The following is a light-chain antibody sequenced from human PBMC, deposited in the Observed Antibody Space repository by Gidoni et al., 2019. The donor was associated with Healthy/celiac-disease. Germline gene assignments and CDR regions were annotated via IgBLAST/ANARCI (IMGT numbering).Light chain of an antibody. V-gene: IGKV1-5*03. CDR2: KAS. CDR1: QSISSW. J-gene: IGKJ1*01. Sequence: DIQMTQSPSTLSASVGDRVTSTCRASQSISSWLAWYQQKPGKAPKLLISKASSLESGVPSRFSGSCSGTEFTLTISSLQPDDFATYYCQQYNSYSLTFGQGTKVEIK. CDR3: QQYNSYSLT.